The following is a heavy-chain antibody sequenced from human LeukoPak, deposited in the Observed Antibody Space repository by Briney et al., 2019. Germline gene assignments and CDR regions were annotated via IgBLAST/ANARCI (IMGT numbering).Heavy chain of an antibody. Sequence: SETLSLTCTVSGGSVSVYYCSWIRQPPGGGLEWIGYIYHTGHTHYNASLKGRVTMSMDTSQSQISLRMSSMTAADTAVYYCTRHSFMSPFDYWGQGTLVTVSS. CDR2: IYHTGHT. CDR3: TRHSFMSPFDY. J-gene: IGHJ4*02. V-gene: IGHV4-59*08. CDR1: GGSVSVYY. D-gene: IGHD3-10*02.